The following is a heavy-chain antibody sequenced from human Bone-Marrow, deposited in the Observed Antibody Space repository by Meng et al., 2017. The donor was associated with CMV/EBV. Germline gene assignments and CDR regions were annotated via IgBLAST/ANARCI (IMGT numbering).Heavy chain of an antibody. V-gene: IGHV3-30*04. J-gene: IGHJ4*02. CDR3: ARGPWDVWSGYYVDY. CDR1: GFTFTNFE. Sequence: GESLKISCAASGFTFTNFEMNWVRQAPGKGLEWVAVISYDGNKKYYADSVKGRFTISRDNSKNTLYLQMNSLRAEDTAVYYCARGPWDVWSGYYVDYWGQGTLVTVSS. CDR2: ISYDGNKK. D-gene: IGHD3-3*01.